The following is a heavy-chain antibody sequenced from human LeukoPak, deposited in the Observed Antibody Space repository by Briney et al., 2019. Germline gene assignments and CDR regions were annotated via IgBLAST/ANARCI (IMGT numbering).Heavy chain of an antibody. D-gene: IGHD2-2*01. V-gene: IGHV3-7*01. CDR3: ARHARSQDIRSLDS. J-gene: IGHJ4*02. CDR1: GFTFSSYW. Sequence: PGGSLRLSCAASGFTFSSYWMSWVRQAPGKGLEWVANIKQDGSEKYYVDSVKGRFTISRDNAKNSLYLQMNSLRAEDTAVYYCARHARSQDIRSLDSWGQGTLVTVSS. CDR2: IKQDGSEK.